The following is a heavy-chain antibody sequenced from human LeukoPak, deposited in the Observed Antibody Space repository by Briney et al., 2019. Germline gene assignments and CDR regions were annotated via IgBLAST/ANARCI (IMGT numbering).Heavy chain of an antibody. J-gene: IGHJ6*03. V-gene: IGHV4-34*01. CDR3: ARYSCSWYGREYYYYYYMDV. D-gene: IGHD6-13*01. CDR2: INHSGST. Sequence: PSETLSLTCAVYGGSFSGYYWGWIRQPPGKGLEWIGEINHSGSTNYNPSLKSRVTISVDTSKNQFSLKLSSVTAADTAVYYCARYSCSWYGREYYYYYYMDVWGKGTTVTVSS. CDR1: GGSFSGYY.